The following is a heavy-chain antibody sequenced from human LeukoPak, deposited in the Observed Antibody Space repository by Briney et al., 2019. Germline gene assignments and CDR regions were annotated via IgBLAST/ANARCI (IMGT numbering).Heavy chain of an antibody. V-gene: IGHV1-2*02. Sequence: ASVRVSCKASQYTFTANYIHWVRQAPGHGLEWMGWINPNSGGTNYAQKFQGRVTMTRDTSISTAYLELSRLRSDDTAVFYCARAAPVAHFDYWGQGTLVTVSS. CDR3: ARAAPVAHFDY. CDR1: QYTFTANY. CDR2: INPNSGGT. J-gene: IGHJ4*02. D-gene: IGHD2-2*01.